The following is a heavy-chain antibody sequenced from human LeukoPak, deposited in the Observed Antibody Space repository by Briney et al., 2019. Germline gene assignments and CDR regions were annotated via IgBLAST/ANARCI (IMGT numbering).Heavy chain of an antibody. Sequence: PGGSLRLSCAASGFTFSSYGMSWVRQAPGKGLEWVSSISTINNYIYYADSVKGRFAISRDNAKNSLYLQMNSLRAEDTAVYYCARGGYDVLTGYYPNDYWGQGTLVTVSS. CDR3: ARGGYDVLTGYYPNDY. CDR1: GFTFSSYG. CDR2: ISTINNYI. D-gene: IGHD3-9*01. V-gene: IGHV3-21*01. J-gene: IGHJ4*02.